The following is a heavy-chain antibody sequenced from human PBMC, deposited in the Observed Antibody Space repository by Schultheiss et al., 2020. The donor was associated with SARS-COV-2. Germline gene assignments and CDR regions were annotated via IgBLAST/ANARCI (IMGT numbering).Heavy chain of an antibody. CDR1: GFTFSSYE. CDR3: ARGFTYIPHYYGMDV. CDR2: ISSSGSTI. Sequence: GESLKISCAASGFTFSSYEMNWVRQAPGKGLEWVSYISSSGSTIYFVDSVKGRFTISRDNAKNSLVLQMNSLRAEDTGVYFCARGFTYIPHYYGMDVWGQGTTVTVSS. V-gene: IGHV3-48*03. D-gene: IGHD2-21*01. J-gene: IGHJ6*02.